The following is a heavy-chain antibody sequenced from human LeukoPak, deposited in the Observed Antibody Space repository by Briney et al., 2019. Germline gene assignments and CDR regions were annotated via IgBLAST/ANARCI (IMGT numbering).Heavy chain of an antibody. CDR3: ARAVGGDGSGSL. Sequence: KASETLSLTCTVSGGSISSSSYYWGWIRQPPGKGLEWIGSIYYSGSTNYNPSLKSRVTISVDTSKNQFSLKLSSVTAADTAVYYCARAVGGDGSGSLWGPGTLVTVSS. V-gene: IGHV4-39*07. CDR1: GGSISSSSYY. J-gene: IGHJ4*02. CDR2: IYYSGST. D-gene: IGHD3-10*01.